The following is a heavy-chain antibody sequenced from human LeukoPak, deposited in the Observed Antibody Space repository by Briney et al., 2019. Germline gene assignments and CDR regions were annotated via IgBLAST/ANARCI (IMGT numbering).Heavy chain of an antibody. V-gene: IGHV3-30*02. Sequence: GGSLRLSCAASGFTFSSYGMHWVRQAPGKGLEWVAFIRYDGSNKYYADSVKGRFTISRDNSKNTLYLQMNSLRAEDTAVYYCAKDLEYCSSTSCTYHGAFDIWGQGTMVTVSS. D-gene: IGHD2-2*01. CDR3: AKDLEYCSSTSCTYHGAFDI. CDR1: GFTFSSYG. J-gene: IGHJ3*02. CDR2: IRYDGSNK.